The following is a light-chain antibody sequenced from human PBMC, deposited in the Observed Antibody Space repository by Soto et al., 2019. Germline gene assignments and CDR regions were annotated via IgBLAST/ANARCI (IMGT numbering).Light chain of an antibody. CDR3: QQSYTTPLT. CDR1: QSISSY. CDR2: AAS. V-gene: IGKV1-39*01. J-gene: IGKJ4*01. Sequence: DIQMTQSPSSLSASVGDRVTITCRASQSISSYLNWYHQKPGKAPKLLIYAASILQSGVPSRFSGSGSGTDFTLTISSLQPEDFATYSCQQSYTTPLTFGGGTRLEIK.